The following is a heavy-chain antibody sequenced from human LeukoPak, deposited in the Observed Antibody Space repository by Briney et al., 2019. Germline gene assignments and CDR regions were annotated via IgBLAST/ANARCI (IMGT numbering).Heavy chain of an antibody. D-gene: IGHD6-19*01. Sequence: SETLSLTCAVYGGSFSGYYWGWIRQPPGKGLEWIGEINHSGSTNYNPSLKSRVTISVDTSKNQFSLKPSSVTAADTAVYYCARDRSSGSGFDYWGQGTLVTVSS. CDR2: INHSGST. V-gene: IGHV4-34*01. CDR3: ARDRSSGSGFDY. CDR1: GGSFSGYY. J-gene: IGHJ4*02.